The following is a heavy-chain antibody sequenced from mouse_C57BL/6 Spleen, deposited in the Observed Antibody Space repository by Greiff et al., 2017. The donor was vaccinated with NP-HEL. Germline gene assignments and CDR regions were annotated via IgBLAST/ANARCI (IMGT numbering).Heavy chain of an antibody. CDR1: GYSITSGYY. D-gene: IGHD2-4*01. J-gene: IGHJ2*01. CDR2: ISYDGSN. V-gene: IGHV3-6*01. Sequence: ESGPGLVKPSQSLSLTCSVTGYSITSGYYWNWIRQFPGNKLEWMGYISYDGSNNYNPSLKNRISITRDTSKNQFFLKLNSVTTEDTATYYCARRYDYDALGFDYWGQGTTLTVSS. CDR3: ARRYDYDALGFDY.